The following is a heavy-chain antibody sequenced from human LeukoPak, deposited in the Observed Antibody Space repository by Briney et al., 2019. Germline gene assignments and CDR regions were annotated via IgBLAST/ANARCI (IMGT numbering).Heavy chain of an antibody. Sequence: GGSLRLSCAASGLTFSDYYMTWIRQAPGKGLEWVSSISGSGTTTYSADSVRDRFTVSRDNAKNSVFLYMNSLRAEDTAVYYCAIQITMIVVVPYFDYWGQGTLVTVSS. CDR1: GLTFSDYY. V-gene: IGHV3-11*04. CDR3: AIQITMIVVVPYFDY. J-gene: IGHJ4*02. D-gene: IGHD3-22*01. CDR2: ISGSGTTT.